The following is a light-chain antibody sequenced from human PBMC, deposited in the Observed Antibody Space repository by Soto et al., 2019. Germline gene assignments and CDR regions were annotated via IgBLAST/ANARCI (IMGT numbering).Light chain of an antibody. V-gene: IGLV3-1*01. Sequence: SYELTQPPSVSVSPGQTASITCSGDKLGDKYACWYQQKPGQSPVLVIYQDSKRPSGIPERFSGSNSGNTATLTISGTQAMDEGDYYGQAWDSSAAVFGTGTKVNVL. CDR3: QAWDSSAAV. CDR1: KLGDKY. CDR2: QDS. J-gene: IGLJ1*01.